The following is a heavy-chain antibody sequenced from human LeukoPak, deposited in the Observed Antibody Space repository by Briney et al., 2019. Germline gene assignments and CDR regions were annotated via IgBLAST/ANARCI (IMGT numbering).Heavy chain of an antibody. V-gene: IGHV1-69*06. CDR1: GGTFSSYA. Sequence: SVKVSCKASGGTFSSYAISWVRQAPGQGLEWMGGIIPIFGTANYARKFQGRVTITADKSTSTAYMELSSLRSEDTAVYYCARGGSVVPAATYAFDIWGQGTMVTVSS. CDR2: IIPIFGTA. D-gene: IGHD2-2*01. CDR3: ARGGSVVPAATYAFDI. J-gene: IGHJ3*02.